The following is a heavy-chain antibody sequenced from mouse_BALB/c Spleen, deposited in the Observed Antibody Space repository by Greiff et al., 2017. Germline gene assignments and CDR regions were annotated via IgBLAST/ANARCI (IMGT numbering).Heavy chain of an antibody. Sequence: QVQLKESGAELVRPGTSVKISCKASGYTFTNYWLGWVKQRPGHGLEWIGDIYPGGGYTNYNEKFKGKATLTADTSSSTAYMQLSSLTSEDSAVYFCAREGDMITTDYYAMDYWGQGTSVTVSS. CDR2: IYPGGGYT. CDR1: GYTFTNYW. D-gene: IGHD2-4*01. CDR3: AREGDMITTDYYAMDY. V-gene: IGHV1-63*02. J-gene: IGHJ4*01.